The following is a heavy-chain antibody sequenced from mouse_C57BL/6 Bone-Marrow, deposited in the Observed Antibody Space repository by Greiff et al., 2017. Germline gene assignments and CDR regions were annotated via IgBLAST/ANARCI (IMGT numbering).Heavy chain of an antibody. CDR3: AGSGEYGPYAMDY. J-gene: IGHJ4*01. CDR1: GFSFSSYA. D-gene: IGHD1-1*01. CDR2: ISDGGSYT. Sequence: EVKVVESGGGLVKPGGSLKLSCAASGFSFSSYAMSWVRQTPQKRLEWVATISDGGSYTYYPANVQGRFTISIDKAKNNLYLQMSHLKSEDAAMFSCAGSGEYGPYAMDYWGQGTSVTVSA. V-gene: IGHV5-4*03.